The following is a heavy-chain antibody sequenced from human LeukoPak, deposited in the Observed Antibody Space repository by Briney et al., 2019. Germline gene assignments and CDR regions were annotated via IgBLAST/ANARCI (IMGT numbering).Heavy chain of an antibody. CDR1: GGSISSGGYS. V-gene: IGHV4-30-2*01. Sequence: PSETLSLTCAVSGGSISSGGYSWSWIRQPPGKGLEWIGYIYHSGSTYYNPSLKSRVTISVDRSKNQFSLKLSSVTAADTAVYYCASSLSEFYGNYVFGMDVWGQGTTVTVSS. CDR2: IYHSGST. D-gene: IGHD4-11*01. J-gene: IGHJ6*02. CDR3: ASSLSEFYGNYVFGMDV.